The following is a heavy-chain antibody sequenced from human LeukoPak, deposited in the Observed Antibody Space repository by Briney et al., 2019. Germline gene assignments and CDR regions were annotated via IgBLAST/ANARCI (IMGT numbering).Heavy chain of an antibody. D-gene: IGHD2-15*01. CDR2: IYPGDSDT. CDR3: ARVATASFDQ. J-gene: IGHJ4*02. Sequence: GESLKISCRGSGYSFTTYWIAWVRQMPGKGLKWMGIIYPGDSDTRHSPSFQGQVTISVAKSISTVYLQWSSLKASDTAMYYCARVATASFDQWGQGTLVTVSS. CDR1: GYSFTTYW. V-gene: IGHV5-51*01.